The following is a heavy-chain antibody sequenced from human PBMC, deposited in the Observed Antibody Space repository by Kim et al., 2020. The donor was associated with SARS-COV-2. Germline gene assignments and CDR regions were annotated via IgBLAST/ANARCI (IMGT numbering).Heavy chain of an antibody. CDR3: ALSINYYYYGMAV. V-gene: IGHV3-23*01. D-gene: IGHD4-4*01. J-gene: IGHJ6*02. Sequence: YAESRRGLYTISRNNSKNTLYLQMNSLRAEDTAVYYCALSINYYYYGMAVWGQGTTVTVSS.